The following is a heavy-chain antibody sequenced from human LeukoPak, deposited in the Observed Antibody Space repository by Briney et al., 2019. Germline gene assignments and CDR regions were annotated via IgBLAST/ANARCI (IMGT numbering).Heavy chain of an antibody. CDR3: TTEATPGFDY. CDR2: ISSSGSTI. J-gene: IGHJ4*02. CDR1: GFTFSDYY. V-gene: IGHV3-11*01. D-gene: IGHD2-15*01. Sequence: GGSLRLSCAASGFTFSDYYMSWIRQAPGKGLEWVSYISSSGSTIYYADSVKGRFTISRDNANNSLFLQMNSLKTEDTAVYYCTTEATPGFDYWGQGTLVTVSS.